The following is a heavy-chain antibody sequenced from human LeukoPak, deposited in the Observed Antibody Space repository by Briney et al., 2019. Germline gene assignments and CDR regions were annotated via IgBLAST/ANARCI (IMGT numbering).Heavy chain of an antibody. CDR3: TRGQVDTAMGITPFDY. CDR2: IIPIFGTA. J-gene: IGHJ4*02. D-gene: IGHD5-18*01. CDR1: GGTFSSYA. Sequence: SVKLSCKASGGTFSSYAISWVRQAPGQGLEWMGRIIPIFGTANYAQKFQGRVTITTDDSTSTAYMELSSLRSEDTAVYYCTRGQVDTAMGITPFDYWGQGTLVTVSS. V-gene: IGHV1-69*05.